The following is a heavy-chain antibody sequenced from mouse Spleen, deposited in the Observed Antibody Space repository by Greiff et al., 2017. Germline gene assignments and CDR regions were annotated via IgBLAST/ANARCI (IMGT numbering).Heavy chain of an antibody. Sequence: EVKLMESGGGLVQPGGSLKLSCAASGIDFSRYWMSWVRRAPGKGLEWIGEINPDSSTINYAPSLKDKFIISRDNAKNTLYLQMSKVRSEDTALYYCASLITTVVATRYFDVWGAGTTVTVSS. V-gene: IGHV4-1*01. CDR3: ASLITTVVATRYFDV. CDR1: GIDFSRYW. CDR2: INPDSSTI. D-gene: IGHD1-1*01. J-gene: IGHJ1*01.